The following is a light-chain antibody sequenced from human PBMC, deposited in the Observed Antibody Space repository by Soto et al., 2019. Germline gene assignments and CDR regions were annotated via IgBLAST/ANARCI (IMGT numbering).Light chain of an antibody. V-gene: IGKV3-15*01. Sequence: EIVMTQSPATLSVSPGERATLSCRASQSVSSNLAWYQQKPGQAPRLLIYGASTRATGIPARFSGSGSRTEFTLTISSLQSEDFAVYYCQQYNNWLWTFGQGTKV. J-gene: IGKJ1*01. CDR3: QQYNNWLWT. CDR2: GAS. CDR1: QSVSSN.